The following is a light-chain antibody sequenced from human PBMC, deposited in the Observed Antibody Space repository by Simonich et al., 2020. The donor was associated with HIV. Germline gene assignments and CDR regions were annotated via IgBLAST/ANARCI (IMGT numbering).Light chain of an antibody. CDR3: QQYNSYWWT. CDR2: KAS. Sequence: IQFTQSPSTLSASLGDDVTLPCRARQSICSWLAWYQRKPGKAPKLLIYKASSLESGVPSRVSGSGSGTEFTLTISSLQPDDFATYYCQQYNSYWWTFGQGTKVEIK. J-gene: IGKJ1*01. CDR1: QSICSW. V-gene: IGKV1-5*03.